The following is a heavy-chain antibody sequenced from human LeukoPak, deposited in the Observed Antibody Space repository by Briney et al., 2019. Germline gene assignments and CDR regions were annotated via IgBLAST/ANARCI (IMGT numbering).Heavy chain of an antibody. CDR1: GFTISDNY. Sequence: GGSLRLSCAASGFTISDNYMTWVRQAPGKGLEWVSSIYSAGATHYAESVKGRFTISRDNSKNTLYLQMNSLRAEDMAVYYCARIEWERLGRAFDIWGQGTMVTVSS. CDR2: IYSAGAT. J-gene: IGHJ3*02. V-gene: IGHV3-53*01. CDR3: ARIEWERLGRAFDI. D-gene: IGHD1-26*01.